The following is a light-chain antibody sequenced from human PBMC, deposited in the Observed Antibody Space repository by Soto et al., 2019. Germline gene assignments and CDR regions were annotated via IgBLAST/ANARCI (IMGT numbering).Light chain of an antibody. J-gene: IGKJ2*01. V-gene: IGKV3-20*01. CDR3: QQYGSSSYT. CDR2: AAS. Sequence: EIVLTQSPGTLTLSPGETATLSCRAIQSISSSYLVWYQQKPGQPPRLLIYAASSRATGIPDRFSGSGSGKDFTLTISRLEPEDFAVYYCQQYGSSSYTFGQGTQWEIK. CDR1: QSISSSY.